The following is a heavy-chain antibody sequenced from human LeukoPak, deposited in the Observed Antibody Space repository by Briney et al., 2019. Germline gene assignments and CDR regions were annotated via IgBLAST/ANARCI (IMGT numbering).Heavy chain of an antibody. Sequence: PGRSLRLSCAASRFTFSSYSMSWVRQAPGKGLEWVSSISSGSGYIYHANSVKGRITTTRDNAKISLYLQMNSLRAEDTAVYYCARDYQLGRSWFDPWGQGTLVTVSS. V-gene: IGHV3-21*01. CDR3: ARDYQLGRSWFDP. CDR1: RFTFSSYS. D-gene: IGHD5-24*01. CDR2: ISSGSGYI. J-gene: IGHJ5*02.